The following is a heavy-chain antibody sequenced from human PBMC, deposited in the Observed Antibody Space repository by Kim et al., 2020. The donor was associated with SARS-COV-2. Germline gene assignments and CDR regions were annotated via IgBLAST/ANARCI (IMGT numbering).Heavy chain of an antibody. CDR3: ARVGRTTWY. D-gene: IGHD1-1*01. CDR2: ISSGGGTI. V-gene: IGHV3-11*01. CDR1: GFTFSDYY. Sequence: GGSLRHSCAASGFTFSDYYMSWIRLAPGKGMEWVSHISSGGGTIYYADSVKGRFTISRDNAKNSLYLQMNSLRVEDTAVYYCARVGRTTWYWGQGTLVTVSS. J-gene: IGHJ4*02.